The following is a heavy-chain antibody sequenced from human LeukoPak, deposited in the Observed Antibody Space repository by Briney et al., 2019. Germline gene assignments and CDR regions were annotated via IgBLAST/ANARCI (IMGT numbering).Heavy chain of an antibody. J-gene: IGHJ4*02. Sequence: ASVKVSCKASGYTFTSYGISWVRQAPGQGLEWMGWISAYNGNTNYAQKRQGRVTMTTDTSTSTAYMELRSLRSDDTAVYYCARLTGGIEVLYYFDYWGQGTLVTVSS. V-gene: IGHV1-18*01. CDR3: ARLTGGIEVLYYFDY. D-gene: IGHD1-26*01. CDR1: GYTFTSYG. CDR2: ISAYNGNT.